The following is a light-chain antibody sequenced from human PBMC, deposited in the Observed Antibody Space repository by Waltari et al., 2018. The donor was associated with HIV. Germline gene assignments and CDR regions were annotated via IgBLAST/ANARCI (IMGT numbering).Light chain of an antibody. J-gene: IGKJ1*01. CDR1: QSLTTSY. V-gene: IGKV3-20*01. CDR2: GIS. CDR3: QQYGNSWT. Sequence: ETVLTQSPDTLSLSPGERATLSCRASQSLTTSYLAWFQQKRGQAPRLLISGISSRATGIPDRFSGSGSGTDFTLTISRLEPEDSAVYFCQQYGNSWTFGQGTKVEIK.